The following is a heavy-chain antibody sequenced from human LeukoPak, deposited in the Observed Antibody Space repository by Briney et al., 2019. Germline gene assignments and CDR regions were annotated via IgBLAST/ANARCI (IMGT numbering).Heavy chain of an antibody. V-gene: IGHV4-39*01. D-gene: IGHD3-3*01. CDR2: IYYSGST. J-gene: IGHJ4*02. CDR3: ARRGYDFWSGYQPPTFDY. CDR1: GGSISSSSYY. Sequence: SETLSLTCTVSGGSISSSSYYWGWIRQPPGKGLEWIGSIYYSGSTYYNPSLKSRVTISVDTSKNQFSLKLSSVTAADTAVYYCARRGYDFWSGYQPPTFDYWGQGTLVTVSS.